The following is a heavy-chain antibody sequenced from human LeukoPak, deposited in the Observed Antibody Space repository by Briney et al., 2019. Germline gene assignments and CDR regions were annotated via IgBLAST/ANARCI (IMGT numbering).Heavy chain of an antibody. CDR1: GGSFSGYY. J-gene: IGHJ4*02. CDR2: INHSGST. V-gene: IGHV4-34*01. D-gene: IGHD6-13*01. Sequence: SETLPLTCAVYGGSFSGYYWSWIRQPPGKGLEWIGEINHSGSTNYNPSLKSRVTISVDTSKNQFSLKLSSVTAADTAVYYCAREYSSSWYVDYWGQGTLVTVSS. CDR3: AREYSSSWYVDY.